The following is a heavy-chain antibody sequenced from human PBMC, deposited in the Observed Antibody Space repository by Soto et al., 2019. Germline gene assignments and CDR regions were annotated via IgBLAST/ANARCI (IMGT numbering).Heavy chain of an antibody. CDR2: IHSDGSST. V-gene: IGHV3-74*01. CDR3: ARGDRGAFDL. J-gene: IGHJ3*01. Sequence: EVQLLESGGGLVQPGESLRLSCAASGFTFSYYWMHWVRQAPGMGLVWVSRIHSDGSSTTYADSVKGRFTISRANARNTLYLQMNSLRAEDTAVYYCARGDRGAFDLWGEGIVLTLSS. D-gene: IGHD1-26*01. CDR1: GFTFSYYW.